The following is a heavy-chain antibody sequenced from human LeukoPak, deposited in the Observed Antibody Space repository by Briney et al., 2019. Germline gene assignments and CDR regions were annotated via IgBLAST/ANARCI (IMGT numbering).Heavy chain of an antibody. Sequence: GGSLRLSCAASGFTFSSYTMSWVRQAPGMGLEWVSAISGSGISTYYADSVKGRLTISRDNSKNTLFLQMNSLRAEDTAIYYCAKDYYDSSGYYLDYWGQGTLVTVSS. V-gene: IGHV3-23*01. CDR2: ISGSGIST. CDR3: AKDYYDSSGYYLDY. J-gene: IGHJ4*02. D-gene: IGHD3-22*01. CDR1: GFTFSSYT.